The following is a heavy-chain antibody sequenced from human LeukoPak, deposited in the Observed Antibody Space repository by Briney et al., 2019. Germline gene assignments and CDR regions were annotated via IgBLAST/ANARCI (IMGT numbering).Heavy chain of an antibody. V-gene: IGHV3-21*01. Sequence: PGGSLRLSCAASGFTFSSYSMNWVRQAPGKGLEWVSSISTSSSYIYYADSVKGRFTSSRDNAKNSLYLQMNSLTAEDTAVYYCAELGITMIGGVWGKGTTVTISS. J-gene: IGHJ6*04. CDR3: AELGITMIGGV. CDR1: GFTFSSYS. D-gene: IGHD3-10*02. CDR2: ISTSSSYI.